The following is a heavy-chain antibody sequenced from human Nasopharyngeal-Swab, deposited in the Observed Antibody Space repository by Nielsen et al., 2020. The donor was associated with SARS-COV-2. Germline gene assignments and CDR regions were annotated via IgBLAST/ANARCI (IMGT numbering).Heavy chain of an antibody. CDR1: GITFSNAW. J-gene: IGHJ4*02. Sequence: GESMKISWAASGITFSNAWMSWVRQDPGKGVEWVVRIKSKTDGGTSDYAAPVKGRFTISRGDSKNTLYLQMNSLRTEDTAVYYCTTSSSGWFEVDYWGQGTLVTVSS. CDR3: TTSSSGWFEVDY. D-gene: IGHD6-19*01. CDR2: IKSKTDGGTS. V-gene: IGHV3-15*01.